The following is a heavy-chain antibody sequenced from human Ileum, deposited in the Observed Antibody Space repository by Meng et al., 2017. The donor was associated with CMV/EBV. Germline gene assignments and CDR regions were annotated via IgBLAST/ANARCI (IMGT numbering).Heavy chain of an antibody. J-gene: IGHJ4*02. CDR2: INTGNDNT. Sequence: QVQLVQSGAEVKKPGASVKVSCKASGYTFTTYAMHWVRQAPGQRLEWMGWINTGNDNTKYSQKFKGRVTFTRDTSASTAYMELSSLRSEDTAVYYCAIDPSGYYYKFWGQGTLVTVSS. D-gene: IGHD3-22*01. CDR3: AIDPSGYYYKF. CDR1: GYTFTTYA. V-gene: IGHV1-3*04.